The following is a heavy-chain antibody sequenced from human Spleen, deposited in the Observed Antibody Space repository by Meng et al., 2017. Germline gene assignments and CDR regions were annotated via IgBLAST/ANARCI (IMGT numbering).Heavy chain of an antibody. Sequence: SETLSLTCAVYGGSFSGYYWSWIRQPPGKGLEWIGEINHSGSTNYNASLKSRVTISVDTSKNQFSLKVSSVTAADTAVYYCARKAGNCISTTCYSLDYWGQGTLVTVSS. J-gene: IGHJ4*02. CDR3: ARKAGNCISTTCYSLDY. V-gene: IGHV4-34*01. D-gene: IGHD2-2*01. CDR2: INHSGST. CDR1: GGSFSGYY.